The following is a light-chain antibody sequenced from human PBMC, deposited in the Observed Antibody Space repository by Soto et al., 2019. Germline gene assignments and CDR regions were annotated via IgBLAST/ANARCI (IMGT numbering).Light chain of an antibody. CDR2: GAS. CDR1: QSVSSRC. V-gene: IGKV3-20*01. CDR3: QQYDSSPST. Sequence: EIVLTQSPGTLSLSPGEGATLSCRASQSVSSRCLAWYQQKPGQPPRLLIYGASSRATGIPDRFSGSGSGTDFTLTISGLEPEDFEVYFCQQYDSSPSTLGGGTKVDIK. J-gene: IGKJ4*01.